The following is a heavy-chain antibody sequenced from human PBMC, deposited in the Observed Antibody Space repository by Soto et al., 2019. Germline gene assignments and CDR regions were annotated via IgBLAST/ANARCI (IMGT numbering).Heavy chain of an antibody. CDR3: ARQADSSSPYFDY. CDR2: IYYSGST. CDR1: GGSISSYY. Sequence: PSETLSLTCTVSGGSISSYYWSWIRQPPGKGLEWIGYIYYSGSTYYNPSLKSRVTISVDTSKKQFSLKLSSVTAADTAVYYCARQADSSSPYFDYWGQGTLVTVSS. J-gene: IGHJ4*02. D-gene: IGHD6-6*01. V-gene: IGHV4-59*08.